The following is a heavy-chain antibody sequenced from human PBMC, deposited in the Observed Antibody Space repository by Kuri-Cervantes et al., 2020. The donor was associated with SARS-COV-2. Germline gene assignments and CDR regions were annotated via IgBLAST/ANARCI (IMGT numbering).Heavy chain of an antibody. CDR2: CKGKAGSYST. V-gene: IGHV3-72*01. Sequence: GGSLRLSCAASGFTFSDYTMDWARQAPGKGLEWVGRCKGKAGSYSTYYAASVKGRFTISRDDSKNTLYLQMNSLKTEDTAVYYCTTSYGARPSGYIDYWGQGTMVTVSS. J-gene: IGHJ4*02. CDR3: TTSYGARPSGYIDY. CDR1: GFTFSDYT. D-gene: IGHD6-6*01.